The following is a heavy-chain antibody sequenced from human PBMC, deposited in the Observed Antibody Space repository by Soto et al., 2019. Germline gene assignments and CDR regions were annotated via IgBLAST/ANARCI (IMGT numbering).Heavy chain of an antibody. CDR2: VYHSGST. D-gene: IGHD2-2*01. CDR1: GGSISSSGYS. CDR3: SSSHAGAHITAAVH. V-gene: IGHV4-30-2*01. Sequence: QLQLQESGSGLVKPSQTLSLTCAVSGGSISSSGYSWGWIRQPPGKGLEWVGYVYHSGSTYYNPALKSRVPISVDRYKDQFSLKLTSVTAADTAVYYCSSSHAGAHITAAVHWGQGTLVTVSS. J-gene: IGHJ4*02.